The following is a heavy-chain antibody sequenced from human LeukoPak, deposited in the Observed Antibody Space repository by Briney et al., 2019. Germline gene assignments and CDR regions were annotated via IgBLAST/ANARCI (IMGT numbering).Heavy chain of an antibody. Sequence: GGPLELSVPASGFPLSSVAMSWAGRPPGKGLEGFSGISGSGGSTYYADSVKGQFTISRDNSKNTLFLQMNSLRADDTAGYYCAKKRGGDDYTDCWGQGTLVTVSS. V-gene: IGHV3-23*01. CDR1: GFPLSSVA. J-gene: IGHJ4*02. CDR2: ISGSGGST. D-gene: IGHD2-21*01. CDR3: AKKRGGDDYTDC.